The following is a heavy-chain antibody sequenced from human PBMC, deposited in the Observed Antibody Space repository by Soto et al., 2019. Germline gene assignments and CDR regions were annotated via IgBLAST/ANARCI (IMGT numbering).Heavy chain of an antibody. Sequence: QVQLVQSGAEVRKPGASVRVSCKVPENTLTELTIDWLRQAPGKGLEWMGHTAPEQGEPVYPQKFQGRVSMTEDPSTDTAYRELTRLRFEDTAVYFCEADRRIVGTIGAFDFWGQGTLLTVSS. D-gene: IGHD1-26*01. CDR1: ENTLTELT. J-gene: IGHJ4*02. V-gene: IGHV1-24*01. CDR3: EADRRIVGTIGAFDF. CDR2: TAPEQGEP.